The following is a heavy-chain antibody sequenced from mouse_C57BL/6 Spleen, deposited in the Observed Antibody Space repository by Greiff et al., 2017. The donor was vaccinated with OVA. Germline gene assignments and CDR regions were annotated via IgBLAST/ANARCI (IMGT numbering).Heavy chain of an antibody. CDR3: AISSYGGYFDV. CDR1: GYTFTNYW. V-gene: IGHV1-63*01. D-gene: IGHD1-1*01. Sequence: VQLQESGAELVRPGTSVKMSCKASGYTFTNYWIGWAKQRPGHGLEWIGDIYPGGGYTNYHEKFKGKAKMPADKSSSTAYMQFSSLTSEDSAIYYCAISSYGGYFDVWGTGTTVTVSS. J-gene: IGHJ1*03. CDR2: IYPGGGYT.